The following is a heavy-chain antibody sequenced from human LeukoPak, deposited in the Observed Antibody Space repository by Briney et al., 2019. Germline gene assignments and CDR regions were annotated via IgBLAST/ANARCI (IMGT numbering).Heavy chain of an antibody. D-gene: IGHD3-9*01. CDR3: ARGILRYFDL. J-gene: IGHJ4*02. Sequence: SETLSLTCTVSGGSISSYYWSWIRQPPGKGLEWIGYIYYSGSTSYNPSLKSRVTISVDTSKNQFSLKLSSVTAADTAVYYCARGILRYFDLWGQGTLVTVSS. CDR1: GGSISSYY. CDR2: IYYSGST. V-gene: IGHV4-59*01.